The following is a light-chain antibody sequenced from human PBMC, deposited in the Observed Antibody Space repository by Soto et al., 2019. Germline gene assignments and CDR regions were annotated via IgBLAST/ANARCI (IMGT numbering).Light chain of an antibody. Sequence: DIQMTQSPSSLSASVGDRVTITCRASQSISSYLNWYQQKPGKAPKLLIYAASSLQSGVPSRFSGSGYGTDCTLTISSLQPDDFATYDCQQSDCTPGPFTFGPGTKVDIK. CDR1: QSISSY. J-gene: IGKJ3*01. V-gene: IGKV1-39*01. CDR2: AAS. CDR3: QQSDCTPGPFT.